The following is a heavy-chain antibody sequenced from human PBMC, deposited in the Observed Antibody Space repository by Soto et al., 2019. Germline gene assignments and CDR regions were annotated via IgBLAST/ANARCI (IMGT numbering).Heavy chain of an antibody. Sequence: GGSLRLSCAASGFTFSSYAMSWVRQAPGKGLEWVSAISGSGGSTYYADSVKGRFTISRDNSKNTLYLQMNSLRAEDPAVYYCAKSLTGYSSSSNYWGQGTLVTVSS. CDR2: ISGSGGST. D-gene: IGHD6-13*01. V-gene: IGHV3-23*01. CDR3: AKSLTGYSSSSNY. CDR1: GFTFSSYA. J-gene: IGHJ4*02.